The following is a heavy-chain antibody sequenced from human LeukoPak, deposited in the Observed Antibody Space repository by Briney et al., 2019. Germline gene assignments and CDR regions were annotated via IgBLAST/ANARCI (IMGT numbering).Heavy chain of an antibody. CDR3: ARGYRYGGNSLGWFDP. Sequence: SETLSLICAVYGGSFSGYYWGWIRQPPGKGLEWIGSSYYSGSTYYNPSLKSRVTISVDTSKNQFSLKLSSVTAADTAVYYCARGYRYGGNSLGWFDPWGQGTLVTVSS. CDR2: SYYSGST. J-gene: IGHJ5*02. D-gene: IGHD4-23*01. V-gene: IGHV4-34*01. CDR1: GGSFSGYY.